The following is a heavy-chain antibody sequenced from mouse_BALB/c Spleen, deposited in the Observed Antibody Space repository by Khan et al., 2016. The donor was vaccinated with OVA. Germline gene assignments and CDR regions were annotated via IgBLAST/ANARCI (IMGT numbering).Heavy chain of an antibody. J-gene: IGHJ2*01. V-gene: IGHV3-2*02. CDR2: ISYSGGT. D-gene: IGHD1-1*01. Sequence: VQLQQSGPGLAKPSQSLSLTCTVTGYSITSGYAWNWIRQFPGNKLEWMGYISYSGGTSYNPSLKSRISITRDTSKNQSFLQLNSVTTEDTATYYCARRNYYGYYFDYWGQGTPLTVSS. CDR3: ARRNYYGYYFDY. CDR1: GYSITSGYA.